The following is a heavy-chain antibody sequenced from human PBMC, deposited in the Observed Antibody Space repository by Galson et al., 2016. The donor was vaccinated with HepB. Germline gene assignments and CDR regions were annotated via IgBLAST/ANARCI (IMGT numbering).Heavy chain of an antibody. Sequence: SLRLSCAASGFTFSSYGMHWVRQAPGKGLEWVAVIWNDGSNKNYVDSVKGRFTISRDNSKNTLYLQMNSLRAEDTAVYYCAREPHGFGDYGVDYWGQGTLVTVSS. CDR3: AREPHGFGDYGVDY. D-gene: IGHD4-17*01. CDR1: GFTFSSYG. V-gene: IGHV3-33*01. CDR2: IWNDGSNK. J-gene: IGHJ4*02.